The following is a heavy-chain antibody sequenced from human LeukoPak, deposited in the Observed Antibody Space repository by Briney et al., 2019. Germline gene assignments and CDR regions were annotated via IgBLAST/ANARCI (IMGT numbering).Heavy chain of an antibody. CDR2: IYGGGST. D-gene: IGHD2-21*02. J-gene: IGHJ3*02. Sequence: GPRSSSGAASGFTVRINNMSWVRQPPGRGLGWASVIYGGGSTYYADSVKGRFTISRDISKNTLYLQMNSLRAEDTAVYYCARDPQVTAIHDAFDIWGQGTMVTVSS. CDR3: ARDPQVTAIHDAFDI. V-gene: IGHV3-66*01. CDR1: GFTVRINN.